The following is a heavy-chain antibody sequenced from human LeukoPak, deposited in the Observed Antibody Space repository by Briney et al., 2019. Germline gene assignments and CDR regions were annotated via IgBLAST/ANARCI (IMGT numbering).Heavy chain of an antibody. D-gene: IGHD6-13*01. Sequence: GASVKVSCKASGYTFTGYYMHWVRQAPGQGLEWMGRINPNSGGTNYAQKFQGRVTMTRDTSISTAYMELSRLRSDDTAVYYCAREGIAAAGQYIIDYWGQGTLVTVSS. J-gene: IGHJ4*02. CDR2: INPNSGGT. V-gene: IGHV1-2*06. CDR3: AREGIAAAGQYIIDY. CDR1: GYTFTGYY.